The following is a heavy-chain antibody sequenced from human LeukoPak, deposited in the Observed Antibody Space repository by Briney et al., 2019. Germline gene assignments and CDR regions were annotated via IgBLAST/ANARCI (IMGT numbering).Heavy chain of an antibody. V-gene: IGHV3-33*08. CDR2: IWYDGSNK. J-gene: IGHJ4*02. CDR3: ARDRYSSMWSVFEY. Sequence: GGSLRLSCAASGFTFSSFAMHWVRQSPGKGPEWVAVIWYDGSNKLYADSVKGRFTISRDNSRNTLYLQMNSLSAEDTAVYYCARDRYSSMWSVFEYWGQGALVTVSS. D-gene: IGHD6-13*01. CDR1: GFTFSSFA.